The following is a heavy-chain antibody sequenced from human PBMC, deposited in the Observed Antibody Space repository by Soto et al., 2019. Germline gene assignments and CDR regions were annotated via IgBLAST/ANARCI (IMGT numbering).Heavy chain of an antibody. D-gene: IGHD6-19*01. CDR3: PRPISPRIAVAGFDS. CDR1: GYSFTSYW. J-gene: IGHJ3*02. CDR2: IYPGDSDT. Sequence: GESLKISCKGSGYSFTSYWIGWVRQMPGKGLEWMGIIYPGDSDTRYSPSFQGQVTISADKSISTAYLQWSSLKAPDTAMYYCPRPISPRIAVAGFDSWGQGAMVTVPS. V-gene: IGHV5-51*01.